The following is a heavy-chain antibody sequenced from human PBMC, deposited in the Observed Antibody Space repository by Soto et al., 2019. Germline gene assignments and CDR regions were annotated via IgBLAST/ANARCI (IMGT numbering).Heavy chain of an antibody. V-gene: IGHV4-4*07. J-gene: IGHJ4*02. CDR3: AITQPWLGTLYYFDY. D-gene: IGHD5-18*01. CDR1: GGSISSYY. Sequence: QVQLQESGPGLVKPSETLSLTCTVSGGSISSYYWSWIRQPAGKGLEWIGRIYTSGSTNYNPSLKSRVTMSVDTSKNQFSLKLSSVTAADTAVYYCAITQPWLGTLYYFDYWGQGTLVTVSS. CDR2: IYTSGST.